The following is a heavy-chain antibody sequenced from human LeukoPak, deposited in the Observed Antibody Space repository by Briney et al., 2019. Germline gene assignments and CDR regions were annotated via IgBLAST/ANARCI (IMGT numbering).Heavy chain of an antibody. J-gene: IGHJ4*02. CDR1: GYTFTGYY. Sequence: ASVKVSCKASGYTFTGYYMHWVRQAPGQGLEWMGWINPNSGGTSYAQKFQGWVTMTRDTSISTAYMELSRLRSDDTAVYYCARAHTRYSSSWYYFDYWGQGTLVTVSS. CDR3: ARAHTRYSSSWYYFDY. V-gene: IGHV1-2*04. D-gene: IGHD6-13*01. CDR2: INPNSGGT.